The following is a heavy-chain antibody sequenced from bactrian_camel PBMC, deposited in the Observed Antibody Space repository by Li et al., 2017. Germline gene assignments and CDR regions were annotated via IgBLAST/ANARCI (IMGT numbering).Heavy chain of an antibody. CDR3: VKPQLEERFGGSWTDEYDN. Sequence: HVQLVESGGGSVEAGGSLRLSCQASGTTYMRNCMGWYRQAPGCEREGVAAIFVADNSTYYADSVKGRFTISRDNAKNTLYLQLNSLKTEDTAIYYCVKPQLEERFGGSWTDEYDNWGQGTQVTVS. J-gene: IGHJ4*01. V-gene: IGHV3S54*01. CDR1: GTTYMRNC. CDR2: IFVADNST. D-gene: IGHD6*01.